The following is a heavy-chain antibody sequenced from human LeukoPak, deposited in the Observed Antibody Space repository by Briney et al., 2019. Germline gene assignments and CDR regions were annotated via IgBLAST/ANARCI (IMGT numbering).Heavy chain of an antibody. Sequence: GGSLRLSCAASGFTFSSYWMHWVRQAPGEGLVWVSCINSDGSSTSYADSVKGRFTISRDNSKNTLYLQMNSLRAEDTAVYYCARDKGQQLVSYYFDYWGQGTLVTVSS. CDR1: GFTFSSYW. D-gene: IGHD6-13*01. CDR3: ARDKGQQLVSYYFDY. V-gene: IGHV3-74*01. J-gene: IGHJ4*02. CDR2: INSDGSST.